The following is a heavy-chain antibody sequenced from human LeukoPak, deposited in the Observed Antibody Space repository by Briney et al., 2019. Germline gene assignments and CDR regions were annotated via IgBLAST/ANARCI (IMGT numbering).Heavy chain of an antibody. CDR1: GFTFSDYY. Sequence: GGSLRLSCAASGFTFSDYYMSWIRQAPGKGLEWVANIKQDGSEKYYVDSVEGRFTVSRDNTKNSLYLQMNSLRAEDTAVYYCTMIEWERWRGWGQGTLVTVSS. J-gene: IGHJ4*02. V-gene: IGHV3-7*01. D-gene: IGHD1-26*01. CDR3: TMIEWERWRG. CDR2: IKQDGSEK.